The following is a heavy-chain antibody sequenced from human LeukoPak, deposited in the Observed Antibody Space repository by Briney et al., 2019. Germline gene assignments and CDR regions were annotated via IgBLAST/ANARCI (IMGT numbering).Heavy chain of an antibody. J-gene: IGHJ5*02. CDR2: IYYSGST. Sequence: SETLSLTWAVSGXSFSGYYGSWIRQPPGKGLEWIGYIYYSGSTNYNPSLKSRVTISVDTSKTQFSLKLSSVTAADTAVYYCARGTMMVGPWGQGTLVTVSS. CDR3: ARGTMMVGP. V-gene: IGHV4-59*01. D-gene: IGHD3-22*01. CDR1: GXSFSGYY.